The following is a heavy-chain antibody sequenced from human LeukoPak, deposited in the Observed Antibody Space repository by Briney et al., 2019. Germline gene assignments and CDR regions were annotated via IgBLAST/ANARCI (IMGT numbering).Heavy chain of an antibody. CDR2: ISYIGST. J-gene: IGHJ4*02. Sequence: SETLSLTCTVSGGSISTYYWSWIRQPPGKGLEWIGYISYIGSTKYNPYLKSRVTMSVDKSKNQFSLKLSSVTAADTAMYYCARRRRDCSGDSCFLLDYWGQGTLVTVSS. D-gene: IGHD2-15*01. V-gene: IGHV4-59*08. CDR1: GGSISTYY. CDR3: ARRRRDCSGDSCFLLDY.